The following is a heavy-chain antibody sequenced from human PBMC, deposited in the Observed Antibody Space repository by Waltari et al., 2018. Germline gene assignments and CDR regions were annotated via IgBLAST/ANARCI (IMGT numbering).Heavy chain of an antibody. CDR2: ISGSGGST. V-gene: IGHV3-23*01. D-gene: IGHD6-19*01. J-gene: IGHJ1*01. CDR3: AKDVIAVAGTLLQH. Sequence: EVQLLESGGGLVQPGGYLRLSCAASGFTFSSYAMRWVRQAQGKWRECVSAISGSGGSTNYAASVKGRFTISRDNSKNTLYLQINSLRAEDTAVYYCAKDVIAVAGTLLQHWGQGTLVTVSS. CDR1: GFTFSSYA.